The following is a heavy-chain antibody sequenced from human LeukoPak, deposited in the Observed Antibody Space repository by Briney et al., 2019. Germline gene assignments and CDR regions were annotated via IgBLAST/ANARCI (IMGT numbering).Heavy chain of an antibody. J-gene: IGHJ4*02. CDR2: ISYDGSTK. D-gene: IGHD6-13*01. Sequence: GGSLRLSCAASGFTFSDYGMHWVRQAPGKGLEWVAVISYDGSTKYYADSVKGRFTISRDNSKNMLYLQMTSLRLEDTALYYCAKDLSPAADGTYFDFWGQGTLVTVSS. V-gene: IGHV3-30*18. CDR1: GFTFSDYG. CDR3: AKDLSPAADGTYFDF.